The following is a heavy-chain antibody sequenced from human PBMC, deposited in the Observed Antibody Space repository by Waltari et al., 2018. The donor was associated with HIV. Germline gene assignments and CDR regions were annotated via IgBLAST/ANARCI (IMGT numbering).Heavy chain of an antibody. D-gene: IGHD2-21*01. V-gene: IGHV4-61*02. CDR2: VFLSWSP. CDR3: ARRYCGRACNDFYYFDL. CDR1: GGSISSSNYY. J-gene: IGHJ2*01. Sequence: QVQLQESGPGLVKSSQTLSLTCTVSGGSISSSNYYWSWIRRPAGKGLEWIGRVFLSWSPNHNPSLKSRISMSIDPAKNQCSLNLRSVTAEDTATYFCARRYCGRACNDFYYFDLWGRGTLVTVSS.